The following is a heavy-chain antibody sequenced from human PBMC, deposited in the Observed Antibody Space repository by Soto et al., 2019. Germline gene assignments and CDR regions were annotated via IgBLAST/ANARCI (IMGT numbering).Heavy chain of an antibody. CDR3: AKDQVAARRYYYAGMDV. Sequence: EVQLLESGGGLVQPGGSLRLSCAASGFTFSNYAMSWVRQAPGKGLEWVSSISSSGGTIYYADSVKGRFTISRDNSKNTLYLQVNSLRAEDTAIYFCAKDQVAARRYYYAGMDVWGQGTTVTVSS. D-gene: IGHD6-6*01. CDR1: GFTFSNYA. CDR2: ISSSGGTI. V-gene: IGHV3-23*01. J-gene: IGHJ6*02.